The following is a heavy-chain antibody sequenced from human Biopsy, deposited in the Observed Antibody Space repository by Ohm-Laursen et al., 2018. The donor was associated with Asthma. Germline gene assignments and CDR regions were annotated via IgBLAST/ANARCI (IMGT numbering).Heavy chain of an antibody. CDR3: AKARCYYFYCDMEV. V-gene: IGHV1-69*13. Sequence: SVKVSCKSSGGTLNNYAINWVRQAPGQGLEWMGGISPIFGSIKYAQKFQDRVTISADVFRNTVHLELSSLRSEDTAVLYCAKARCYYFYCDMEVWGQGTMVTVSS. CDR1: GGTLNNYA. CDR2: ISPIFGSI. D-gene: IGHD3-3*01. J-gene: IGHJ6*02.